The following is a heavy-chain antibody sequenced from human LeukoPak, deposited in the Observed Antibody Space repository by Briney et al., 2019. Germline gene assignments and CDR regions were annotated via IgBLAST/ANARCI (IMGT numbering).Heavy chain of an antibody. J-gene: IGHJ4*02. D-gene: IGHD3-10*01. CDR1: GGSFRGYY. CDR2: INHSGST. V-gene: IGHV4-34*01. CDR3: ARSVGRELLWFGELLD. Sequence: PSETLSLTCAVYGGSFRGYYWSWIRQPPGKGLEWIGEINHSGSTNYNPSLKSRVTISVDTSKNQFSLKLSSVTAADTAVYYCARSVGRELLWFGELLDWGQGTLVTVSS.